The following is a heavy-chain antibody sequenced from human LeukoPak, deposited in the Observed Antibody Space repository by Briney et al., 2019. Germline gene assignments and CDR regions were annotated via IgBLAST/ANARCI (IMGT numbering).Heavy chain of an antibody. J-gene: IGHJ4*02. CDR2: VHYDGSNK. V-gene: IGHV3-30*02. CDR1: GFTFRSYG. CDR3: AKDPWDY. Sequence: GGSLRLSCAASGFTFRSYGMHWVRQAPGKGPEWVAFVHYDGSNKYYADSVKGRFTVSRDNSKNTVYLEMNSLNSEDTAVYYCAKDPWDYWGQGTLVTVSS.